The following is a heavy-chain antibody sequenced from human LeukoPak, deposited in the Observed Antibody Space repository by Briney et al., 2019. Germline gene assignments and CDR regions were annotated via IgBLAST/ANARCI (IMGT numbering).Heavy chain of an antibody. CDR2: INPNSGGT. D-gene: IGHD5-18*01. J-gene: IGHJ3*02. CDR3: ARAGGYSYGDAFGI. Sequence: GASVKVSCKASGYTFTGYYMHWVRQAPGQGLEWMGWINPNSGGTNYAQKFQGWVTMTRDTSISTAYMELSRLRSDDTAVYYCARAGGYSYGDAFGIWGQGTMVTVSS. CDR1: GYTFTGYY. V-gene: IGHV1-2*04.